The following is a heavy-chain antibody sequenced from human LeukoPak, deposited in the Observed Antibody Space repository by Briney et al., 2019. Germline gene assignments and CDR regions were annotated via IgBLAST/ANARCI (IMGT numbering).Heavy chain of an antibody. CDR3: ARVQQLSYYDSSGYFDY. Sequence: ASVKVSCKASGYTFTSYGISWVRQAPGQGLEWMGWISAYNGNTNYAQKLQCRVTMTTDTSTSTAYMELRSLRSDDTAVYYCARVQQLSYYDSSGYFDYWGQGTLVTVSS. V-gene: IGHV1-18*01. D-gene: IGHD3-22*01. J-gene: IGHJ4*02. CDR1: GYTFTSYG. CDR2: ISAYNGNT.